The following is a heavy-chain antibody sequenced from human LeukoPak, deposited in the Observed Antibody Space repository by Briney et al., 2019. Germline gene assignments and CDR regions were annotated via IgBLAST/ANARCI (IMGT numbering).Heavy chain of an antibody. V-gene: IGHV3-53*01. Sequence: GGSLRLSCAASGFTVSSNYMSWVRQVPGKGLEWVSLIYSGGSTYYADSVKGRFTISRDNSKNTLFLQMNSLRAEDTAVYYCAGGYIKYDSGSSFDAFDIWGQGTMVTVSS. CDR1: GFTVSSNY. CDR2: IYSGGST. J-gene: IGHJ3*02. D-gene: IGHD3-10*01. CDR3: AGGYIKYDSGSSFDAFDI.